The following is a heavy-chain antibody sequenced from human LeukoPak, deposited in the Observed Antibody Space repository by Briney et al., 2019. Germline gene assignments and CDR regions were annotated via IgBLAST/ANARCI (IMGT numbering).Heavy chain of an antibody. J-gene: IGHJ4*02. D-gene: IGHD3-16*01. CDR3: ATGSHGGGDF. Sequence: ASVKVSCKSSGVNFGSYDILWVRQAPGQGLEWLGAIIPVFGSPNYAQKFQDRLTIMADESTSTVYMELHSLTSNDTAVFYCATGSHGGGDFWGQGTLVIVSS. CDR2: IIPVFGSP. V-gene: IGHV1-69*13. CDR1: GVNFGSYD.